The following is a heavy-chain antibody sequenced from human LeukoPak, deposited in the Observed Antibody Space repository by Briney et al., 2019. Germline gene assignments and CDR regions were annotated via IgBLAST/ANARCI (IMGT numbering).Heavy chain of an antibody. CDR2: IRYDGSNK. CDR3: AKGTRGYSTDY. J-gene: IGHJ4*02. Sequence: GGSLRLSCAASGFTFSSYAMSWVRQAPGKGLEWVAFIRYDGSNKYYADSVKGRFTISRDNSKNTLYLQMNSLRAEDTAVYYCAKGTRGYSTDYWGQGTLVTVSS. V-gene: IGHV3-30*02. CDR1: GFTFSSYA. D-gene: IGHD5-12*01.